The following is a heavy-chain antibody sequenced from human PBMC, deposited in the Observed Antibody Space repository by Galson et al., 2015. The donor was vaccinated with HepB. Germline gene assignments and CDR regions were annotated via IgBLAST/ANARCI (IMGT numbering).Heavy chain of an antibody. V-gene: IGHV3-30-3*01. CDR2: ISYDGSNK. CDR1: GFAFSSYA. Sequence: SLRLSCAASGFAFSSYAMHWVRQAPGKGLEWVAVISYDGSNKYYADSVKGRFTISRDNSKNTLYLQMNSLRAEDTAVYYCARDKSQFSPKYYFDYWGQGTPVTVSS. J-gene: IGHJ4*02. CDR3: ARDKSQFSPKYYFDY.